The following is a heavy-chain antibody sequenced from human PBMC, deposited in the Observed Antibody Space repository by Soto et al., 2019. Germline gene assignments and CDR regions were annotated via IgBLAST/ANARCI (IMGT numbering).Heavy chain of an antibody. CDR1: GFTFSSYA. J-gene: IGHJ5*01. CDR2: ISGSAGST. CDR3: PMPYYYDSSSYYA. D-gene: IGHD3-22*01. Sequence: LRLSCAASGFTFSSYAMSWVRQAPGKGLEWVSAISGSAGSTYYADSVTGRFTISRDNSKNTLYLQMKSLRAEDMAVFYCPMPYYYDSSSYYALGHGTLVTVSS. V-gene: IGHV3-23*01.